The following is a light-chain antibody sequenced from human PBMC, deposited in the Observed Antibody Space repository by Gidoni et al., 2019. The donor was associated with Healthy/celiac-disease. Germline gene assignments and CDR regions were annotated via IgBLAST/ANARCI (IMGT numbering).Light chain of an antibody. V-gene: IGKV3-11*01. CDR1: QSVSSY. CDR3: QQRRNWPGSHT. J-gene: IGKJ4*01. Sequence: EIVLTQSPATLSLSPGERATLSCRASQSVSSYLAWYQQKPGQAPRPLIYDASTRATGIPARFSGSGSATDFTLTISSLEPEDFAVYYCQQRRNWPGSHTFGRGTKVEIK. CDR2: DAS.